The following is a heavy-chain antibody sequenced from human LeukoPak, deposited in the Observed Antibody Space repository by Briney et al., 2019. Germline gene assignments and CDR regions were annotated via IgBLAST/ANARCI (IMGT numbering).Heavy chain of an antibody. J-gene: IGHJ4*02. CDR2: ISYDGSNK. CDR1: GFTFSSYA. V-gene: IGHV3-30-3*01. D-gene: IGHD3-16*01. Sequence: PGRSLRLSCAASGFTFSSYAMHWVRQAPGKGLEWVAVISYDGSNKYYADSVKGRFTISRDNSKNTLYLQMNSLRAEDTAVYYCARDPANTPTAFDYWGQGTLVTVSS. CDR3: ARDPANTPTAFDY.